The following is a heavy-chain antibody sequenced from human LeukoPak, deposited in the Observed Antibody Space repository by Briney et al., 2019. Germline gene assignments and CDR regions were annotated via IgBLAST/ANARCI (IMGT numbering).Heavy chain of an antibody. V-gene: IGHV4-61*02. Sequence: SETLSLTCTVSGGSISSGSYYWSWIRQPAGKGLEWIGRIYTSGSTNYDPSLKSRVTLSVDTSKNQFSLKLSSVTAADTAVYYCARDATAFDIWGQGTMVTVSS. CDR1: GGSISSGSYY. CDR2: IYTSGST. CDR3: ARDATAFDI. J-gene: IGHJ3*02.